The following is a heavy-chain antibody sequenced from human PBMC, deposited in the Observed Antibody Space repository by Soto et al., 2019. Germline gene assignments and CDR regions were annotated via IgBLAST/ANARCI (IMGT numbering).Heavy chain of an antibody. Sequence: QVQLVQSGAEVKKPGSSVKVSCKASGGTFSSYTISWVRQAPGQGLERMGRIIPILGIANYAQKFQGRVTITADKSTSTAYMELSSLRSEDTAVYYCARATTVTTNNWFDPWGQGTLVTVSS. CDR1: GGTFSSYT. CDR3: ARATTVTTNNWFDP. CDR2: IIPILGIA. D-gene: IGHD4-17*01. J-gene: IGHJ5*02. V-gene: IGHV1-69*02.